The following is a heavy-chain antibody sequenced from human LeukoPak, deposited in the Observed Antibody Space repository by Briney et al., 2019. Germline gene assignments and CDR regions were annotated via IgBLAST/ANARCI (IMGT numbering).Heavy chain of an antibody. J-gene: IGHJ6*03. CDR2: INHSGST. CDR1: GGSFSGYY. D-gene: IGHD3-10*01. Sequence: LEXLSLTCAVYGGSFSGYYWSWLRQPPGKGLEWIGEINHSGSTNYNPSLTSRGNISVDTSKNQFSLKLSSVTAADTAVYYCASQTPHIWFGDYMDVWGKGTTVTVSS. CDR3: ASQTPHIWFGDYMDV. V-gene: IGHV4-34*01.